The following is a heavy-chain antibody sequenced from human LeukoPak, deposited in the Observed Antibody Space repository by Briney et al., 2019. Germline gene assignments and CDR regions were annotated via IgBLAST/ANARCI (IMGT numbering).Heavy chain of an antibody. V-gene: IGHV4-39*07. D-gene: IGHD2-15*01. CDR2: IYYSGST. J-gene: IGHJ4*02. Sequence: KSSETLSLTCTVSGGSISSSSYYWGWIRQPPGKGLEWIGSIYYSGSTYYNPSLKSRVTISVDTSKNQFSLKLSSVTAADTAVYYCARTVVAANFDYWGQGTLVTVSS. CDR1: GGSISSSSYY. CDR3: ARTVVAANFDY.